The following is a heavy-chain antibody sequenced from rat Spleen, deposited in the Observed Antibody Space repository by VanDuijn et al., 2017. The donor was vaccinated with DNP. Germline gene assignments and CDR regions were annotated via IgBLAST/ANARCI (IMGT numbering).Heavy chain of an antibody. D-gene: IGHD1-9*01. V-gene: IGHV5-7*01. CDR1: GFTFSNYD. CDR2: ISYDGSST. Sequence: EVQLVESGGGLVQPGRSMKLSCAASGFTFSNYDMAWVRQAPKKGLEWVATISYDGSSTYYRDSVKGRFTISRDNAKSTLYLQMDSLRSEDTATYYCTTRDYGYKGYFDYWGQGVMVTVSS. J-gene: IGHJ2*01. CDR3: TTRDYGYKGYFDY.